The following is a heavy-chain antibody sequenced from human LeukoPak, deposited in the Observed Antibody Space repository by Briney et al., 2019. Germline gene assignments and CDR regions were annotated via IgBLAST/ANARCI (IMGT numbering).Heavy chain of an antibody. J-gene: IGHJ6*02. CDR3: ARVGYYYDSSGYPARGYYYYGMDV. V-gene: IGHV1-2*06. Sequence: ASVKVSCKASGYTLTDYYMHWVRQAPGQGLEWMGRINPNSGGTNYAQKFQGRVTMTRDTSISTVYMELSRLRSDDTAVYYCARVGYYYDSSGYPARGYYYYGMDVWGQGTTVTVSS. D-gene: IGHD3-22*01. CDR1: GYTLTDYY. CDR2: INPNSGGT.